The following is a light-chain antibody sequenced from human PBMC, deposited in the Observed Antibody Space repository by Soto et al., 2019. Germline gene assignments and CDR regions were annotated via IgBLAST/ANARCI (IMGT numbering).Light chain of an antibody. CDR3: QQYNNWPPERT. J-gene: IGKJ1*01. CDR1: PSVSSY. Sequence: EIVLSQSPAALSLSPGEIATLSCRASPSVSSYLAWYQQKPGQAPRLLIYGASTRATGIPARFSGSGSGTEFTLTISSLQSEDFAVYYCQQYNNWPPERTFGQGTKVDI. V-gene: IGKV3-15*01. CDR2: GAS.